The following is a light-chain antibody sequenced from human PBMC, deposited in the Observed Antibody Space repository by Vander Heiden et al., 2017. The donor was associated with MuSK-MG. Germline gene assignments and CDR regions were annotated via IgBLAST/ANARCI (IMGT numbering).Light chain of an antibody. CDR1: GLGSSY. CDR2: GKN. J-gene: IGLJ2*01. Sequence: SVAVRQTVRIPCHGGGLGSSYASWYKQEPGAAPVLVIYGKNNRPAGIPDRCSSSSSGNTATSATTGAQAEDEADYYCNSRDSSGNHLGVFGGGTKLTVL. CDR3: NSRDSSGNHLGV. V-gene: IGLV3-19*01.